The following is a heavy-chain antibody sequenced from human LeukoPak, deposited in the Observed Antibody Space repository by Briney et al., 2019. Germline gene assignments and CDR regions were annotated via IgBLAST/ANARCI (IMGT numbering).Heavy chain of an antibody. V-gene: IGHV3-23*01. CDR2: IRSAVETT. CDR1: GFTMSHYG. J-gene: IGHJ4*02. CDR3: GRDLGGRSGY. Sequence: PGGSLRLSCAASGFTMSHYGVSWVRQAPGKGLEWISGIRSAVETTHYADSVKGRFSISRDNAKNTLYLQMNSLRAEDTAVYYCGRDLGGRSGYWGQGTLVTVSS. D-gene: IGHD1-26*01.